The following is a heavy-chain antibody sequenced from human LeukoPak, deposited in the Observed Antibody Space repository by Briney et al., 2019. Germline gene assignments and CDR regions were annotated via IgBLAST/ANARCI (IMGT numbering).Heavy chain of an antibody. Sequence: GGSLRLSCAASGFTVSTYSLNWVRQAPGKGLEWVSYISSSSGIIYADSVKGRCTVSRDNAKNSLYLQMNSLRAEDTAVYYCARSMVPLFEDWGQGTLVTVSS. CDR3: ARSMVPLFED. CDR1: GFTVSTYS. D-gene: IGHD4/OR15-4a*01. CDR2: ISSSSGI. J-gene: IGHJ4*02. V-gene: IGHV3-48*01.